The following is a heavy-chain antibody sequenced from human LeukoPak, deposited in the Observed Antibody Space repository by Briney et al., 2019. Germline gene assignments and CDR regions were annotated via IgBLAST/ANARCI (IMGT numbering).Heavy chain of an antibody. J-gene: IGHJ4*02. CDR2: INTNTGNP. D-gene: IGHD2-21*01. Sequence: GASVKVSCKACGYTSTRHSINWMRQAPGQGLEWMGWINTNTGNPTYAQGFTGRFVFSLDTSVSTAYLQIGSLKAEDTAVYYCARDLNSIDFDYWGQGTLVTVSS. CDR1: GYTSTRHS. CDR3: ARDLNSIDFDY. V-gene: IGHV7-4-1*01.